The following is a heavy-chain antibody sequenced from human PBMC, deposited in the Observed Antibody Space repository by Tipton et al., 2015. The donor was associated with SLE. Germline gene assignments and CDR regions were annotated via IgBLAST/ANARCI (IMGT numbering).Heavy chain of an antibody. D-gene: IGHD2-15*01. J-gene: IGHJ3*02. CDR3: ARSYCRGGRCNSKAFDI. CDR1: KFTFSTYG. Sequence: GSLRLSCAASKFTFSTYGMNWVRQAPGKGLEWVSSIGTSGDYKYYVDSVKGRFTVSRDNAENSLFPQMASLTAEDPAVYYCARSYCRGGRCNSKAFDIWGQGTMVTVSS. V-gene: IGHV3-21*01. CDR2: IGTSGDYK.